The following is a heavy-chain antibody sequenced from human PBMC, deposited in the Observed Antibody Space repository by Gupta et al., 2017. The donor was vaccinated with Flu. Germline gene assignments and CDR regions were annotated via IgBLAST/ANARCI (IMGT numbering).Heavy chain of an antibody. CDR2: VHSSGTT. CDR1: YF. D-gene: IGHD1-7*01. V-gene: IGHV4-31*02. J-gene: IGHJ4*02. CDR3: ARRGTYLFDF. Sequence: YFWSWIRQHPGEGLEWIGYVHSSGTTYYNPSLRSRLMMSIDTSKNEFSLELTSVTAADTAMCYCARRGTYLFDFWGQGALVTVSS.